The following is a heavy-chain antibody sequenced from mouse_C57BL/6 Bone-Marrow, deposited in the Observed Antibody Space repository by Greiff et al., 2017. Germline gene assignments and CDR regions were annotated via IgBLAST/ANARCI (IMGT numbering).Heavy chain of an antibody. CDR2: IDPENGDT. D-gene: IGHD2-3*01. CDR1: GFNIKDDY. Sequence: EVKLQQSGAELVRPGASVKLSCTASGFNIKDDYMHWVKQRPEQGLEWIGWIDPENGDTEYASKFQGKATITADTSSNTAYLQLSSLTSEDTAVYYCTTNGYYGYAMDYWGQGTSVTVSS. J-gene: IGHJ4*01. V-gene: IGHV14-4*01. CDR3: TTNGYYGYAMDY.